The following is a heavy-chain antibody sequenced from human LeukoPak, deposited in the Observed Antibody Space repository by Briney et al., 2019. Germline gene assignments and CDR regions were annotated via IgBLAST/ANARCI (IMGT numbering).Heavy chain of an antibody. V-gene: IGHV4-39*01. CDR2: IYYSGST. Sequence: SETLSLTCTVSGGSISGSSYYWGWIRQPPGKGLEWIGSIYYSGSTYYNPSLKSRVTISVDTSKNQFSLTLNSVTATDTAVYYCARHYAPWGQGTLVTVSS. D-gene: IGHD3-16*01. CDR3: ARHYAP. J-gene: IGHJ4*02. CDR1: GGSISGSSYY.